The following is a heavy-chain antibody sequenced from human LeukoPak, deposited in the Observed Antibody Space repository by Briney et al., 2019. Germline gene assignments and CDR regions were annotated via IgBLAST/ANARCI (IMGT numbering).Heavy chain of an antibody. CDR3: AKGDVLPTYPTFDY. CDR2: IIASGVTT. V-gene: IGHV3-23*01. J-gene: IGHJ4*02. CDR1: GFAFSKYA. D-gene: IGHD3-9*01. Sequence: PGGCLRLSSVASGFAFSKYALRWVRPAPGKGRGWVWVIIASGVTTYYADSVKGRFTISRDTPKDTVYLQMHSLRAGDTAVYYCAKGDVLPTYPTFDYWGQGTLVTVSS.